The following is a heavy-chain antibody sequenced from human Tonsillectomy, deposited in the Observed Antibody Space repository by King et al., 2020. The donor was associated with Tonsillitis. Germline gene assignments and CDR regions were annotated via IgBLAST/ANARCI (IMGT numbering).Heavy chain of an antibody. CDR2: IYNTGST. CDR3: ARHHLLWFGETPQYFDY. J-gene: IGHJ4*02. V-gene: IGHV4-39*01. CDR1: GGSISSSSYY. D-gene: IGHD3-10*01. Sequence: QLQESGPGLAKPSETLSLTCTVAGGSISSSSYYWGRIRQPPGKGLEGIGSIYNTGSTYYNMSPKGRVTMSVDTSKNQFSLKLSSVTAADTAVYYCARHHLLWFGETPQYFDYWGQGTLVTVSS.